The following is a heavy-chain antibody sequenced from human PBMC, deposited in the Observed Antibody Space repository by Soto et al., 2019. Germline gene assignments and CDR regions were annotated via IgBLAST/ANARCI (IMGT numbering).Heavy chain of an antibody. J-gene: IGHJ5*02. CDR3: ARSIYCTNGVCYTLNWFDP. CDR1: GGSISSSSYY. D-gene: IGHD2-8*01. V-gene: IGHV4-39*01. CDR2: IYYSGST. Sequence: QLQLQESGPGLVKPSETLSLTCTVSGGSISSSSYYWGWIRQPPGKGLEWIGSIYYSGSTYYNPSLKSRVTISVDTSKNQFSLKLSSVTAADTAVYYCARSIYCTNGVCYTLNWFDPWGQGTLVTVSS.